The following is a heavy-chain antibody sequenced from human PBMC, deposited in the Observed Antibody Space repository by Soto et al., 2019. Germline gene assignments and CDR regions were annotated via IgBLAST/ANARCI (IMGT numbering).Heavy chain of an antibody. J-gene: IGHJ3*02. CDR1: GGSISSYY. D-gene: IGHD6-19*01. CDR2: IYYSGST. CDR3: ARDMSSGWYADAFDI. V-gene: IGHV4-59*01. Sequence: PSETLSLTCTVSGGSISSYYWSWIRQPPGKGLEWIGYIYYSGSTNYNPSLKSRVTISVDTSKNQFSLKLSSVTAADTAVYYCARDMSSGWYADAFDIWGQGTMVIVS.